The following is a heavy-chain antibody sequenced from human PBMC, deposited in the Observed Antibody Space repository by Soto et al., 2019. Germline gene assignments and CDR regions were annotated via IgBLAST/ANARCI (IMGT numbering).Heavy chain of an antibody. CDR1: GFTVISNY. V-gene: IGHV3-53*01. D-gene: IGHD6-19*01. J-gene: IGHJ3*02. Sequence: GGSLRLSCASSGFTVISNYMSWVRQAPGKGLEWVSVIYSGGSTYYADSVKGRFTISRDNSKNTLYLQMNSLRAEDTAVYYCAREMESPRAIAVAGTGAFDIWGQGTMVTVSS. CDR2: IYSGGST. CDR3: AREMESPRAIAVAGTGAFDI.